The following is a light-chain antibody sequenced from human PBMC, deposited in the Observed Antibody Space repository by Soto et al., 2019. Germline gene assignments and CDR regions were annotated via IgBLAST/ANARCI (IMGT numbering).Light chain of an antibody. J-gene: IGKJ2*01. CDR2: KAS. Sequence: DIQMTQSPSTLSASVGDRVTITCRASQSISSWLAWYQHKPGKTPRLLIYKASTLESGVPSRFSGSRSGTEFTLTISSLQPDDFATYYCQQYNTYWGYIFGQGTKVEI. CDR3: QQYNTYWGYI. CDR1: QSISSW. V-gene: IGKV1-5*03.